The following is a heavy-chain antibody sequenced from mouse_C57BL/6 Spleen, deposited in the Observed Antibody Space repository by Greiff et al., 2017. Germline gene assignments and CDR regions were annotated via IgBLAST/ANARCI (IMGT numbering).Heavy chain of an antibody. J-gene: IGHJ4*01. Sequence: EVKLVESGEGLVKPGGSLKLSCAASGFTFSSYAMSWVRQTPEKRLEWVAYISSGGDYIYYADTVKGRFTISRDNARNTLYLQMSSLKSEDTAMYYCTRDVGSYDGYYDAMDYWGQGTSVTVSS. CDR3: TRDVGSYDGYYDAMDY. D-gene: IGHD2-3*01. CDR1: GFTFSSYA. V-gene: IGHV5-9-1*02. CDR2: ISSGGDYI.